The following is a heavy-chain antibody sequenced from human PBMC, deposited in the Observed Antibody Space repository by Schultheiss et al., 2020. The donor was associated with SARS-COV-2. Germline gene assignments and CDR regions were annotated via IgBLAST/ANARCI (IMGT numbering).Heavy chain of an antibody. J-gene: IGHJ6*02. CDR2: ISGSGGST. D-gene: IGHD6-6*01. Sequence: GGSLRLSCAASGFTFSSYAMHWVRQAPGKGLEWVSAISGSGGSTYYADSVKGRFTISRDNAKNSLYLQMNSLRAEDTAVYYCARDLRGYSSSIVFHYYYGMDVWGQGTTVTVSS. CDR3: ARDLRGYSSSIVFHYYYGMDV. CDR1: GFTFSSYA. V-gene: IGHV3-21*01.